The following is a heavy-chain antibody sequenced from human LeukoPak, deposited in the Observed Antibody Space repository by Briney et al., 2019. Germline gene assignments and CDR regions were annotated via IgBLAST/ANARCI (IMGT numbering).Heavy chain of an antibody. CDR1: GYTFTTYG. Sequence: ASVKVSCKASGYTFTTYGVSWVRQAPGQGLEWMGWISGYDGNTNYAQKLRGRVTMTTDTSTSTAYMDLRSLRSDDTALYYCARAVTTSSYYFDYWGQGTLVTVSS. V-gene: IGHV1-18*01. CDR2: ISGYDGNT. D-gene: IGHD4-17*01. CDR3: ARAVTTSSYYFDY. J-gene: IGHJ4*02.